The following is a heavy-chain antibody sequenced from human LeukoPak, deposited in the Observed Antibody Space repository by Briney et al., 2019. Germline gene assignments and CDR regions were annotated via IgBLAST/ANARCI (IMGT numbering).Heavy chain of an antibody. V-gene: IGHV3-33*08. D-gene: IGHD6-13*01. CDR3: ARDLSSSWSPGV. CDR2: IWYDGSNQ. J-gene: IGHJ3*01. CDR1: GFTFSSYA. Sequence: GGSLRLSCAASGFTFSSYAMHWVRQAPGKGLEWTAAIWYDGSNQYYPDSVKGRFTISRDNSKNTIYLQMNSLRIEDTAMYYCARDLSSSWSPGVWGQGTMVSVSS.